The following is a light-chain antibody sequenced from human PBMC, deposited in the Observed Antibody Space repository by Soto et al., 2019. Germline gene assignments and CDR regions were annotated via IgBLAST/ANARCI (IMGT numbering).Light chain of an antibody. Sequence: QSLLTQPPSVSGSPGQSVTISCKGTSSDIGAYNRVSWYQQSPGAAPKLMICDVNNRPSGVPERFSGSKSGNTASLTIFGLQAEDEADYYCNSFTTSDTYVFGTGTKVTVL. V-gene: IGLV2-18*02. CDR2: DVN. J-gene: IGLJ1*01. CDR1: SSDIGAYNR. CDR3: NSFTTSDTYV.